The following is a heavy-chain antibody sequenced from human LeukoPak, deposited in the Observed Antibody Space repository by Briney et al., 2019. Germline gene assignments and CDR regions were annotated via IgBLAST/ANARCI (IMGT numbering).Heavy chain of an antibody. J-gene: IGHJ4*02. CDR3: ARGPYYDSSGYYFDY. Sequence: SVKVSCKASGGTFSSYAISWVRQAPGQGLEWMGRIIPIFGIANYAQKFQGRVTITADKSTSTAYMELSSLRSEDTAVYYCARGPYYDSSGYYFDYWGQGTLVTDSS. D-gene: IGHD3-22*01. CDR2: IIPIFGIA. V-gene: IGHV1-69*04. CDR1: GGTFSSYA.